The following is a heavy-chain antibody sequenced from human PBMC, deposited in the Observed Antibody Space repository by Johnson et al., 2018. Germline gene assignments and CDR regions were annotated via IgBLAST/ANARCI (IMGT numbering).Heavy chain of an antibody. D-gene: IGHD4-17*01. CDR3: ARDYGDYGYNYYYGMDV. Sequence: QVQLVESGGGVVQPGRSLRLSCAASGFTFSSYAMHWVRQAPGKGLEWVAVISYDGSNKYYADSVKGRFTISRENSKNTIYLQMNSLRAEDTAVYYCARDYGDYGYNYYYGMDVWGQGTTVTVSS. CDR2: ISYDGSNK. CDR1: GFTFSSYA. J-gene: IGHJ6*02. V-gene: IGHV3-30-3*01.